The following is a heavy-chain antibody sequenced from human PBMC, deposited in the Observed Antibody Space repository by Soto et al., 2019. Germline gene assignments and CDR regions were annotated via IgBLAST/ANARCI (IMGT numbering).Heavy chain of an antibody. D-gene: IGHD6-13*01. Sequence: EVQLVESGGGLVQPGGSLRLSCAASGFTFSTYWMSWVRQAPGKGLEWVAHIKQDGSEKYYVDSVKGRFTISRDNAKSSLYLQMNNLRAEDTAVYYCASHIASLGKYFQHWGQGTLVTVSS. CDR3: ASHIASLGKYFQH. CDR2: IKQDGSEK. V-gene: IGHV3-7*03. CDR1: GFTFSTYW. J-gene: IGHJ1*01.